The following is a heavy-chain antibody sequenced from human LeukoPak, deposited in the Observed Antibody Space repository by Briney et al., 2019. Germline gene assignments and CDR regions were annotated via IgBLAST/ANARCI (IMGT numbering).Heavy chain of an antibody. CDR3: ARHRETSDSLELTHPDY. CDR1: GYSFTSYW. Sequence: GESLKISCKGSGYSFTSYWIGWVRQMPGKGLEWMGIICPGDSDTRYSPSFQGQVTISADKSISTAYLQWSSLKASDTAMYYCARHRETSDSLELTHPDYWGQGTLVTVSS. V-gene: IGHV5-51*01. D-gene: IGHD1-7*01. CDR2: ICPGDSDT. J-gene: IGHJ4*02.